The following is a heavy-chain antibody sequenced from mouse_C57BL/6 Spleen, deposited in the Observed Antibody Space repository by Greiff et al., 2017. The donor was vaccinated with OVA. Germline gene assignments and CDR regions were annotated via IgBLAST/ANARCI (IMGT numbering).Heavy chain of an antibody. CDR2: INPNTGGT. CDR1: GYTITDYY. Sequence: EVMLQQSGPELVKPGASVKISCKASGYTITDYYMNWVKQSHGKSLEWIGDINPNTGGTSYNQKFKGKATLTVDKSSSTAYMELRSLTSEDSAVYYCARRYSNLYWYFDVWGTGTTVTVSS. CDR3: ARRYSNLYWYFDV. D-gene: IGHD2-5*01. J-gene: IGHJ1*03. V-gene: IGHV1-26*01.